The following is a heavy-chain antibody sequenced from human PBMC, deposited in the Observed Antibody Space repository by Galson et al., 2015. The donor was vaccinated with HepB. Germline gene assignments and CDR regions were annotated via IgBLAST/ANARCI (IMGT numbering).Heavy chain of an antibody. Sequence: LRLSCAASGFTFSNHAMSWVRQAPGRGLEWVSGISGSGGSTYYADSVKGRFTISRDNSKNTLYLQVNSLRAEDTAVYYCAKYGGSSGYDYWGQGTLVTVSS. CDR3: AKYGGSSGYDY. J-gene: IGHJ4*02. CDR1: GFTFSNHA. D-gene: IGHD6-13*01. CDR2: ISGSGGST. V-gene: IGHV3-23*01.